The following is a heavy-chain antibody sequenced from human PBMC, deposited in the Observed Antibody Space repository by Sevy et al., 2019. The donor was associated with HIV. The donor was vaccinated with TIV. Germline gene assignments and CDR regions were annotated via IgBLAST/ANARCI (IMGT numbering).Heavy chain of an antibody. J-gene: IGHJ5*02. Sequence: GGSLRLSCAASGFTFSSYDMHWVRQATGKGLEWVSAIGTAGDTYYPGSVKGRFTISRENAKNSLYLQMNSLRAGDTAVYYCARGLARVRHYYGSGSYCHPYNWFDPWGQGTLVTVSS. CDR1: GFTFSSYD. CDR3: ARGLARVRHYYGSGSYCHPYNWFDP. V-gene: IGHV3-13*01. CDR2: IGTAGDT. D-gene: IGHD3-10*01.